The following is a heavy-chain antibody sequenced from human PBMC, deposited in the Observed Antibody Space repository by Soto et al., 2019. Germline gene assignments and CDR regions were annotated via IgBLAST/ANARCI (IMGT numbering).Heavy chain of an antibody. CDR3: AKALVPALTAKFGY. J-gene: IGHJ4*02. CDR2: VTASGGGT. CDR1: GFIFNNYA. D-gene: IGHD5-18*01. V-gene: IGHV3-23*01. Sequence: GGSLRLCCAASGFIFNNYAMTWVRQAPGKGLEWVSTVTASGGGTFYANSVKGRFTISRDNSRNTLHLQMSSLRVEDTALYYCAKALVPALTAKFGYWGQGTLVT.